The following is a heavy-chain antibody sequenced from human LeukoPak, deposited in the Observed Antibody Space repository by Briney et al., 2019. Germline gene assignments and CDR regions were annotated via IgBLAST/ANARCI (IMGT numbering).Heavy chain of an antibody. Sequence: GGSLRLSCAASGFTFNNAWMSWVRQAPGKGLEWVGRIKSKTNDEATDYAAPVKGRFTISRDDSKNTLYLQMNSLKTEDTAVYYCTAGTGYSDHDYWGQGTLVTVSS. CDR2: IKSKTNDEAT. CDR3: TAGTGYSDHDY. V-gene: IGHV3-15*01. D-gene: IGHD5-12*01. CDR1: GFTFNNAW. J-gene: IGHJ4*02.